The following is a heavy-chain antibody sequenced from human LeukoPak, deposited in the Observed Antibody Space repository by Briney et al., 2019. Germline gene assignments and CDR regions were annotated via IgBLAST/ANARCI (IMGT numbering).Heavy chain of an antibody. CDR1: GGFISSYY. D-gene: IGHD3-10*01. V-gene: IGHV4-59*01. J-gene: IGHJ5*02. CDR2: IYYSGST. Sequence: SETLSLTCTVSGGFISSYYWSWIRQPPGKGLEWIGYIYYSGSTNYNPSLKSRVTISVDTSKNQFSLKLSSVTAADTAVYYCARNFYGSGIRNWFDPWGQGTLATVSS. CDR3: ARNFYGSGIRNWFDP.